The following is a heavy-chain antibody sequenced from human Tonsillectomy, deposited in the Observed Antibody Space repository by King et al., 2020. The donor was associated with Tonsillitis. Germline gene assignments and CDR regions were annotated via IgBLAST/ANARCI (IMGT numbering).Heavy chain of an antibody. D-gene: IGHD3-22*01. CDR2: IYYSGNT. CDR3: ARDHYDSRGYTHYMDV. Sequence: QLQESGPGLVKPSQTLSLTCTVSGGSIRSGDDHWSWIRQPPGKGPEWIGYIYYSGNTYYNPSLKSRITISVDTSKNQFSLKLSSVTAADTAVYYCARDHYDSRGYTHYMDVWGKGTTVTVSS. J-gene: IGHJ6*03. CDR1: GGSIRSGDDH. V-gene: IGHV4-30-4*01.